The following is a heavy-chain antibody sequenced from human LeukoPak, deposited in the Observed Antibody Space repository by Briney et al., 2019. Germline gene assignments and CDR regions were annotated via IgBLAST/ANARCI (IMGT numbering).Heavy chain of an antibody. CDR1: GFTFSSYG. Sequence: PGGSLRLSCAASGFTFSSYGMHWVRQAPGKGLEWVAVISYGGSNKYYADSVKGRFTISRDNSKNTLYLQMNSLRAEDTAVYYCARDYGDLPARVPYFDYWGQGTLVTVSS. J-gene: IGHJ4*02. CDR2: ISYGGSNK. CDR3: ARDYGDLPARVPYFDY. D-gene: IGHD4-17*01. V-gene: IGHV3-30*03.